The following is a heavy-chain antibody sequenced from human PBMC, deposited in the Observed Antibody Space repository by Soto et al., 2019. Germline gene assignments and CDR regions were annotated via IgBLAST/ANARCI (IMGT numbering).Heavy chain of an antibody. Sequence: XGSLIISCASSGFTFSSYCMHLVRQAPGKGLEWVAVIWYDGSNKYYADSVKGRFTISRDNSKNTLYLQMNSLRAEDTAVYYCARDNNAARSAPIKYYYGMDVWGQGTTVTVSS. CDR1: GFTFSSYC. CDR3: ARDNNAARSAPIKYYYGMDV. D-gene: IGHD6-6*01. V-gene: IGHV3-33*01. J-gene: IGHJ6*02. CDR2: IWYDGSNK.